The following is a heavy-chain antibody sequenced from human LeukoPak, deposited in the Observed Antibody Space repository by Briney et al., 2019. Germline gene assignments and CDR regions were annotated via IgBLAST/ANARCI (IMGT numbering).Heavy chain of an antibody. CDR3: ARRCGGDCYSKMGLDL. CDR2: IHYSGKT. V-gene: IGHV4-39*01. CDR1: GGFISNSIYY. D-gene: IGHD2-21*02. J-gene: IGHJ5*02. Sequence: SETLSLTCIVSGGFISNSIYYWAWIRQPPGEGLEWIGSIHYSGKTYYYPSHKSRVTMSVDTSKNQFSLKLSSVTAADTAVYYCARRCGGDCYSKMGLDLWGQGTAVTVSS.